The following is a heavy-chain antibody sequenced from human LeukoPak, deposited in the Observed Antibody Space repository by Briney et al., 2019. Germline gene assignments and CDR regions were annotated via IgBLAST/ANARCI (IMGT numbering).Heavy chain of an antibody. CDR3: ARGVPRGEVGALGAFDI. CDR1: GGTFSSYA. J-gene: IGHJ3*02. D-gene: IGHD1-26*01. V-gene: IGHV1-69*05. Sequence: SVKVSCKASGGTFSSYAISWVRQAPGQGLEWMGGIIPIFGTANYAQKFQGRVTITTDESTSTAYMELSSLRSEDTAVYYCARGVPRGEVGALGAFDIWGQGTMVTVSS. CDR2: IIPIFGTA.